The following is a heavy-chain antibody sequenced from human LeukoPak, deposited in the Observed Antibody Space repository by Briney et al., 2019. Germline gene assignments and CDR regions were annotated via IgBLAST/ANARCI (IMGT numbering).Heavy chain of an antibody. Sequence: GGSLRLSCADSGFTFSDHYMSWIRQAPGKGLEWVSYISSSGSTIYYADSVKGRFTISRDNAKNLLYLQMNSLRAEDTAVYYCARLGRWLQLGYFQHWGQGTLVTVSS. V-gene: IGHV3-11*01. CDR2: ISSSGSTI. CDR1: GFTFSDHY. D-gene: IGHD5-24*01. J-gene: IGHJ1*01. CDR3: ARLGRWLQLGYFQH.